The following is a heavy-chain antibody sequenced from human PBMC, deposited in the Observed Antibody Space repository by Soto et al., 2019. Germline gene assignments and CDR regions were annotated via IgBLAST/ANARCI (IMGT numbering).Heavy chain of an antibody. CDR2: IIPIFGTA. Sequence: SVKVSCKASGGTFSSYAISWVRQAPGQGLEWMGGIIPIFGTANYAQKFQGRVTITADESTSTAYMELSSLRSEDTAVYYCARGPLTYYDYVWGSYRSPFDYWGQGTLVTVSS. V-gene: IGHV1-69*13. CDR3: ARGPLTYYDYVWGSYRSPFDY. D-gene: IGHD3-16*02. J-gene: IGHJ4*02. CDR1: GGTFSSYA.